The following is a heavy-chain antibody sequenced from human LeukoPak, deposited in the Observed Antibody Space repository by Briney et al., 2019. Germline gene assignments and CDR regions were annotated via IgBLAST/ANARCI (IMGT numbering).Heavy chain of an antibody. V-gene: IGHV1-2*02. Sequence: ASVKVSCKASGYTFTGYYMHWVRQAPGQGLEWMGWISPNSGGTDYAQNFQGRVTMTRDTSISTIYMEVSRLRSDDTAVYYCARVQNCGSLFGAPDAFDIWGQGTMVTVSS. J-gene: IGHJ3*02. CDR3: ARVQNCGSLFGAPDAFDI. CDR2: ISPNSGGT. D-gene: IGHD1-26*01. CDR1: GYTFTGYY.